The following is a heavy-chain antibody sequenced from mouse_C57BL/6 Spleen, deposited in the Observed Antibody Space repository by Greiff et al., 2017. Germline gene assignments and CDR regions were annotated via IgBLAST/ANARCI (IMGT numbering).Heavy chain of an antibody. Sequence: VQLQQPGAELVMPGASVKLSCKASGYTFTSYWMHWVKQRPGQGLEWIGEIDPSDSYTNYNQKFKGKSTLTVDKSSSTAYMQLSSLTSEDSAVYYCAREGLNYAMDDWGQGTSVTVSS. CDR1: GYTFTSYW. CDR2: IDPSDSYT. V-gene: IGHV1-69*01. D-gene: IGHD3-3*01. J-gene: IGHJ4*01. CDR3: AREGLNYAMDD.